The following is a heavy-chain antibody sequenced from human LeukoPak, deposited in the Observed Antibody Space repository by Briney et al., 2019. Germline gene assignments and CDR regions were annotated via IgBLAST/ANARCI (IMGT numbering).Heavy chain of an antibody. J-gene: IGHJ4*02. CDR2: ISWNSGSI. D-gene: IGHD3-16*01. Sequence: GGSLRLPCAASGFTFDDYAMHWVRQAPGKGLEWVSGISWNSGSIGYADSVKGRFTISRDNAKNSLYLQMNSLKAEDTAVYYCARSRLGELTWGQGTLVTVSS. V-gene: IGHV3-9*01. CDR1: GFTFDDYA. CDR3: ARSRLGELT.